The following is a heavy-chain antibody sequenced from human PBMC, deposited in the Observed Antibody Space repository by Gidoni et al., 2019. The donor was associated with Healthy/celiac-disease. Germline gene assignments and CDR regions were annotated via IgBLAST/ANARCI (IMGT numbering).Heavy chain of an antibody. CDR3: VKGSGPQIPPGENWFDP. V-gene: IGHV3-9*01. CDR1: GFTFDDYA. D-gene: IGHD3-10*01. Sequence: EVQLVESGGGLVQPGRSLRLSCAASGFTFDDYAMHWVRQAPGKGLEWVSGISWNSGSIGYADSVKGRFTISRDNAKNSLYLQMNSLRAEDTALYYCVKGSGPQIPPGENWFDPWGQGTLVTVSS. J-gene: IGHJ5*02. CDR2: ISWNSGSI.